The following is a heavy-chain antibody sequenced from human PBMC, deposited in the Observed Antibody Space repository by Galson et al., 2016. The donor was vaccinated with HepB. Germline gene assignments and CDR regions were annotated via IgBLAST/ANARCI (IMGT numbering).Heavy chain of an antibody. D-gene: IGHD2-2*03. CDR1: GGTFNNYA. CDR3: ARSHSNGYSLDS. V-gene: IGHV1-69*13. J-gene: IGHJ4*02. Sequence: SVKVSCKASGGTFNNYAISWVRQASGQGLEWMGSIIPIFRTPNYAQKFQGTVTITADESTTTAYMELSSLRSEDTAVYYCARSHSNGYSLDSWGQGTLVTISS. CDR2: IIPIFRTP.